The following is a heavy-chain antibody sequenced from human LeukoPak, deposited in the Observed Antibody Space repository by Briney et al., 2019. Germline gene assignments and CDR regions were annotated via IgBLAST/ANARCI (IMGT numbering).Heavy chain of an antibody. CDR2: ISGSGHSA. CDR1: GFTFSSYW. Sequence: GGSLRLSCAASGFTFSSYWMHWVRQAPGKGLEWVSAISGSGHSAYYADSVKGRFTISRDNSKNTLYLQMNSLRVEDTAVYHCAKGRQWELPLDYWGQGTLVTVSS. V-gene: IGHV3-23*01. D-gene: IGHD1-26*01. CDR3: AKGRQWELPLDY. J-gene: IGHJ4*02.